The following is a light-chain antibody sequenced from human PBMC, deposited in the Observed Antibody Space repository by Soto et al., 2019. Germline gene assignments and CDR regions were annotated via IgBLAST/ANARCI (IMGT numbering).Light chain of an antibody. CDR2: DVS. CDR3: SSYTSSSTLRV. CDR1: SSDVGGYNY. V-gene: IGLV2-14*01. J-gene: IGLJ1*01. Sequence: QSALTQPASVSGSPGQSITIYCTGTSSDVGGYNYVSWYQQHPGKAPKLMIYDVSNRPSGVSIRFSGSKSGNTASLTISGLQAEDEADYYCSSYTSSSTLRVFGTGTKLTVL.